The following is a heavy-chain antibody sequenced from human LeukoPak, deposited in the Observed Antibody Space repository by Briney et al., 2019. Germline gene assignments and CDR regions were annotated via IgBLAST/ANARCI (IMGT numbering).Heavy chain of an antibody. Sequence: PSETLSLTCAVHGGSFSGYYWSWIRQPPGKGLEWIGEINHSGSTNYNPSLKSRVTISVDTSKNQFSLKLSSVTAADTAVYYCRIAVAGRDWYFDLWGRGTLVTVSS. D-gene: IGHD6-19*01. J-gene: IGHJ2*01. CDR2: INHSGST. CDR1: GGSFSGYY. CDR3: RIAVAGRDWYFDL. V-gene: IGHV4-34*01.